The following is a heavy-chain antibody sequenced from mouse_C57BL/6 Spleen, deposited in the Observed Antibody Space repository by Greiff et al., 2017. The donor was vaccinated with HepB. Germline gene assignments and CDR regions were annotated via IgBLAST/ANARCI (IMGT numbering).Heavy chain of an antibody. V-gene: IGHV5-17*01. CDR2: ISSGSSTI. D-gene: IGHD1-1*01. J-gene: IGHJ1*03. CDR1: GFTFSDYG. Sequence: EVHLVESGGGLVKPGGSLKLSCAASGFTFSDYGMHWVRQAPEKGLEWVAYISSGSSTIYYADTVKGRFTISRDNAKNTLFLQMTSLRSEDTAMYYCAREENDGYWYFDVWGTGTTVTVSS. CDR3: AREENDGYWYFDV.